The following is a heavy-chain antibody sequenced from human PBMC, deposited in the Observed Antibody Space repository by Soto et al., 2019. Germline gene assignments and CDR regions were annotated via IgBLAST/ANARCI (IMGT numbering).Heavy chain of an antibody. D-gene: IGHD3-10*01. V-gene: IGHV4-39*01. Sequence: SETLSLTCTVSGGSISSSSYYWGWIRQPPGKGLEWIGSIYYSGSTYYNPSLKSRVTISVDTSKNQFSLKLSSVTAADTAVYYCARHEGITMVRGVIVYYYYGMDVWGQGTTVT. CDR3: ARHEGITMVRGVIVYYYYGMDV. CDR2: IYYSGST. CDR1: GGSISSSSYY. J-gene: IGHJ6*02.